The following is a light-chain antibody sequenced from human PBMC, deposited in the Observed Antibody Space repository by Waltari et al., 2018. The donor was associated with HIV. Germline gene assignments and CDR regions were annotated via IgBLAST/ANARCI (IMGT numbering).Light chain of an antibody. CDR1: SSDVGGYNY. Sequence: QSALTQPRSVSGSPGPSVTISCTGNSSDVGGYNYVYWYQQHPTKAPKLTIYDVSKRPSGVPYRFSGSNSGNTASLTISGLQAEDEADYYCCSYAGTYTWVFGGGTKLTVL. V-gene: IGLV2-11*01. CDR2: DVS. J-gene: IGLJ3*02. CDR3: CSYAGTYTWV.